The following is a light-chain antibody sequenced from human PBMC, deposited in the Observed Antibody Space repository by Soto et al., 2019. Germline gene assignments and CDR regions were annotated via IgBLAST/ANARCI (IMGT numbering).Light chain of an antibody. V-gene: IGLV2-14*01. CDR3: ISYTGSRSYV. J-gene: IGLJ1*01. CDR2: SVS. Sequence: SALTQPASVAGSPGPAITISCSGTSSDIGTYDHVAWFQQFPGKTPKLMIYSVSNRPSGVSYRFSGSKSGNTASLTISGLQAEDEADYYCISYTGSRSYVFGTGTKLTVL. CDR1: SSDIGTYDH.